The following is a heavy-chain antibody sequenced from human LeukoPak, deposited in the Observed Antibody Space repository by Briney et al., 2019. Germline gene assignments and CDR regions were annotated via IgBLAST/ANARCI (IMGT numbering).Heavy chain of an antibody. V-gene: IGHV3-7*01. CDR2: IKQDGSEK. D-gene: IGHD3-3*01. Sequence: GGSLRLSCAASGFTFSSYWMSWVRQAPGKGLEWVANIKQDGSEKYYVDSVKGRFTISRDNAKNSLYLQMNSLRAEDTVVYYCARILLRFLRSDAFDIWGQGTMVTVSS. CDR3: ARILLRFLRSDAFDI. CDR1: GFTFSSYW. J-gene: IGHJ3*02.